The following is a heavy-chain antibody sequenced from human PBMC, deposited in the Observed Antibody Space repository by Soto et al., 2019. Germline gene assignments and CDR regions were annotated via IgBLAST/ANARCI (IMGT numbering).Heavy chain of an antibody. J-gene: IGHJ4*02. CDR2: INHSGST. CDR3: SCYSSGAGSDLYAF. V-gene: IGHV4-34*03. D-gene: IGHD6-13*01. CDR1: GGLLSGCS. Sequence: SEALCLRCGGYGGLLSGCSWTWFRLPPGTGLEWIGEINHSGSTNYNPSLKSRVTISVDISKSQFSLRLTSVTAADTAVYYFSCYSSGAGSDLYAFCGQGSL.